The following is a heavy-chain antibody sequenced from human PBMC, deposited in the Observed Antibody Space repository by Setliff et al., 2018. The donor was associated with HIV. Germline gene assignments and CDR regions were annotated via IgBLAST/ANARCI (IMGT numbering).Heavy chain of an antibody. D-gene: IGHD5-12*01. CDR1: GGSNSSHY. J-gene: IGHJ6*02. CDR3: ARDRKRWLQLEKYYYGMDV. Sequence: SETLSLTCTVSGGSNSSHYWSWIRQPPGKGLEWIGSLYKTGSTNYNPSLKSRVTISVDTSKNQFSLKLTSVAAADTAVYYCARDRKRWLQLEKYYYGMDVWGLGTTVTVSS. CDR2: LYKTGST. V-gene: IGHV4-59*11.